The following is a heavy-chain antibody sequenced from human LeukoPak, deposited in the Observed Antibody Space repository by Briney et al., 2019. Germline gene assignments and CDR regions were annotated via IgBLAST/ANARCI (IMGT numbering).Heavy chain of an antibody. V-gene: IGHV3-7*01. Sequence: GGSLRLSCAASGFTFDDYGMSWVRQAPGKGLEWVANIKQDGSEKYYVDSVKGRFTISRDNAKNTLYLQMNSLRAEDTAVYYCARGIINWFDPWGQGTLVTVSS. CDR1: GFTFDDYG. CDR3: ARGIINWFDP. D-gene: IGHD3-10*01. CDR2: IKQDGSEK. J-gene: IGHJ5*02.